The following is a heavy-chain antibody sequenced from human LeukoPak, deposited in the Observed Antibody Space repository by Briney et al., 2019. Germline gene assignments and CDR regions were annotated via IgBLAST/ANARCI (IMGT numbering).Heavy chain of an antibody. CDR2: IIPIFGTA. Sequence: GASVKVSCTASGGTFSSYAISWVRQAPGQGLEWMGGIIPIFGTANYAQKFQGRVTITTDESTSTAYMELSSLRSEDTAVYYCARVGQLEAGNWFDPWGQGTLVTVSS. J-gene: IGHJ5*02. CDR1: GGTFSSYA. V-gene: IGHV1-69*05. CDR3: ARVGQLEAGNWFDP. D-gene: IGHD1-1*01.